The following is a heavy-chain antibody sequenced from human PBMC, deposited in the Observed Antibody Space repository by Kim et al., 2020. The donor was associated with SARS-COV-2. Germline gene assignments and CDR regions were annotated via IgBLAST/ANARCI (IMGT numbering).Heavy chain of an antibody. Sequence: KFRGRVTITADESTSTAYMELSSLRSEDTAVYYCARHGDRIAAAGTGFDYWGQGTLVTVSS. CDR3: ARHGDRIAAAGTGFDY. V-gene: IGHV1-69*01. D-gene: IGHD6-13*01. J-gene: IGHJ4*02.